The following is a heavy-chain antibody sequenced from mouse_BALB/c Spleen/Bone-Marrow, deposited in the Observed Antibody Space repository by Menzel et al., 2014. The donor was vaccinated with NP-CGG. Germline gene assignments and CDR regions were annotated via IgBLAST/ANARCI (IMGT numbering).Heavy chain of an antibody. V-gene: IGHV1-7*01. CDR2: INPSTGYT. J-gene: IGHJ4*01. D-gene: IGHD1-2*01. CDR3: ASPYGYEDYTAMDY. CDR1: GHTFTSYW. Sequence: VQLQQSGAELAKPGASVKMSCKASGHTFTSYWMHWVKQRPGQVLEWIGYINPSTGYTEYNLKFKDKATLTADKSSSTAYIQLSSLTSKDSAVYDCASPYGYEDYTAMDYWGQGTSVTVSS.